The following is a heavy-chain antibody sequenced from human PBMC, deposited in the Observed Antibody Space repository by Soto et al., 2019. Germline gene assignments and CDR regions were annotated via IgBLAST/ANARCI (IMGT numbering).Heavy chain of an antibody. V-gene: IGHV4-59*01. D-gene: IGHD5-18*01. CDR3: ARSGGAMVTGYYYYYYGMDV. J-gene: IGHJ6*02. Sequence: SETLSLTCTVSGGSISSYYWSWIRQPPGKGLEWIGYIYYSGSTNYNPSLKSRVTISVDTSKNQFSLKLSSVTAADTAVYYCARSGGAMVTGYYYYYYGMDVWGQGTTVTVSS. CDR2: IYYSGST. CDR1: GGSISSYY.